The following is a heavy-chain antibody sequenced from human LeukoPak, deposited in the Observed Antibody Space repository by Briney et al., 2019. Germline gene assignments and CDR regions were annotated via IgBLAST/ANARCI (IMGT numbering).Heavy chain of an antibody. V-gene: IGHV1-69*04. J-gene: IGHJ4*02. CDR2: IIPILGIA. D-gene: IGHD4-11*01. CDR1: GGTFSSYA. Sequence: ASVKVSCKASGGTFSSYAISWVRQAPGQGLDWMGRIIPILGIANYAQKLQGRVTITADKSTSTAYMELSSLRSEDTAVYYCARGPDSNNKGVDYWGQGTLVTVSS. CDR3: ARGPDSNNKGVDY.